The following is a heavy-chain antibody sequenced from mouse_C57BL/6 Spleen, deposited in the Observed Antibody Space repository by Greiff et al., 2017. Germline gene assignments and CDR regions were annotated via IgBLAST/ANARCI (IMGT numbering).Heavy chain of an antibody. J-gene: IGHJ1*03. D-gene: IGHD3-3*01. V-gene: IGHV7-4*01. CDR1: GFTFTDYS. Sequence: EVQVVESGGGLVQPGASLRLSCAASGFTFTDYSMSWVRQPPGKAPAWLALIRNKANGYTTEYTASVKGRFTISRDNSQNILYLQMNTLRAEDSATYYRVKARGGRGYFDVWGTGTTVTVSS. CDR2: IRNKANGYTT. CDR3: VKARGGRGYFDV.